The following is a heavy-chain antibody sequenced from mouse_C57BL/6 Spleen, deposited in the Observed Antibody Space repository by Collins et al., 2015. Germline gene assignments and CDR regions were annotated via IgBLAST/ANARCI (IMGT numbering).Heavy chain of an antibody. CDR1: GYTFTDYE. Sequence: QVQLQQSGAELVRPGASVTLSCKASGYTFTDYEMHWVKQTPVHGLEWIGAIDPETGGTAYNQKFKSKATLTVDKSSSTAYMQLSSLTSEDSAVYYCASFPAWFAYWGQGTLVTVSA. V-gene: IGHV1-15*01. CDR3: ASFPAWFAY. J-gene: IGHJ3*01. CDR2: IDPETGGT.